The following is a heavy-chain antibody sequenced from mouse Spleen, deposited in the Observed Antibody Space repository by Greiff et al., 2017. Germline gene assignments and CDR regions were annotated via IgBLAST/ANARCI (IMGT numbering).Heavy chain of an antibody. Sequence: VQLVESGPELVKPGASVKLSCKASGYTFTSYDINWVKQRPGQGLEWIGWIYPRDGSTKYNEKFKGKATLTADTSSSTAYMELHSLTSEDSAVYFCARGAGFAYWGQGTLVTVSA. D-gene: IGHD3-3*01. CDR3: ARGAGFAY. V-gene: IGHV1-85*01. CDR1: GYTFTSYD. CDR2: IYPRDGST. J-gene: IGHJ3*01.